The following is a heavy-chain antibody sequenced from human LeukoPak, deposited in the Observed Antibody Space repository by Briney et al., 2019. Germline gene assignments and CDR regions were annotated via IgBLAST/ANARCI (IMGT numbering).Heavy chain of an antibody. J-gene: IGHJ4*02. V-gene: IGHV3-30*04. Sequence: GGSLRLSCAASGFTFSSYAMSWVRQAPGKGLEWVAVISHDGSTTYYADSVKGRFTISRDNSKNTLYLQMDTLGAEDTAVYYCAKVRGNVGSSYFPDYWGQGNPGHRHL. CDR1: GFTFSSYA. CDR3: AKVRGNVGSSYFPDY. CDR2: ISHDGSTT. D-gene: IGHD3-22*01.